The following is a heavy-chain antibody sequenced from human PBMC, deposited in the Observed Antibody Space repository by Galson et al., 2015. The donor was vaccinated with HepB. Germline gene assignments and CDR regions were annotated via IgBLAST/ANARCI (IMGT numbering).Heavy chain of an antibody. CDR2: ISRSTYI. Sequence: SLRLSCAASGFSLSAYNMNWVRQAPGKGLEWVSSISRSTYIYYTESVKGRFTISRDTAENSVYLQMNSLRVEDTAVYYCARDSGSYDVLTGYSSYFDLWGPGTLVTVSS. D-gene: IGHD3-9*01. CDR1: GFSLSAYN. CDR3: ARDSGSYDVLTGYSSYFDL. J-gene: IGHJ4*02. V-gene: IGHV3-69-1*01.